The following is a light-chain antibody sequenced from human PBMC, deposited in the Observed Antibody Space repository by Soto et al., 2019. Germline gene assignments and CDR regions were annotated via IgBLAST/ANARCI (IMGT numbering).Light chain of an antibody. Sequence: DIQMTQSPSSLSASVGDRVTITCRASQSISTYLNWYQQKPGKAPKLLISAASNLKSGVPSRFSGSGSGTDFTLTITSLQPEDFATYYCHRGETFGQGTKVEIK. CDR1: QSISTY. V-gene: IGKV1-39*01. J-gene: IGKJ1*01. CDR2: AAS. CDR3: HRGET.